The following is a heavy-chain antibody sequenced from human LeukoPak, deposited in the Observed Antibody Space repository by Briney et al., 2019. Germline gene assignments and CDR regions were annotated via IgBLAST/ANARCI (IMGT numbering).Heavy chain of an antibody. Sequence: PSESLSLTCPVSGRSMSSPYCSWIRQPPGRGLEGIGYVYYSRITNYTPPLKSRVTISVDTSKNQFSLKLSSVIAADTAVYYCARDRSASYLDYWGQGTLVTVSS. D-gene: IGHD2/OR15-2a*01. CDR3: ARDRSASYLDY. CDR2: VYYSRIT. J-gene: IGHJ4*02. CDR1: GRSMSSPY. V-gene: IGHV4-59*11.